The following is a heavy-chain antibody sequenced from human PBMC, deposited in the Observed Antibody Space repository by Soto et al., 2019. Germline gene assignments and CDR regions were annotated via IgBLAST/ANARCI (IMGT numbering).Heavy chain of an antibody. D-gene: IGHD6-13*01. J-gene: IGHJ6*02. CDR2: ISYDGSNK. CDR3: AREPGSSWYHYYYYGMDV. V-gene: IGHV3-30-3*01. CDR1: GFTFSSYA. Sequence: QVQLVESGGGVVQPGRSLRLSCAASGFTFSSYAMHWVRQAPGKGLEWVAVISYDGSNKYYADSVRGRFTISRDNSKNTLYLQMNSLRAEDTAVYYCAREPGSSWYHYYYYGMDVWGQGTTVTVSS.